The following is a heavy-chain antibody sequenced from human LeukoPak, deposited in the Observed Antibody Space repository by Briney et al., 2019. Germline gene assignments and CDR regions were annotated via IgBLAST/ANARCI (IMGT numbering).Heavy chain of an antibody. CDR2: IKQDGSEK. D-gene: IGHD6-13*01. V-gene: IGHV3-7*01. Sequence: GSLRLSCAASGFTFNTFWMSWVRQAPGKGLEWVANIKQDGSEKYYVDSVKGRFTISRDNAKNSLYLQMNSLRAEDTAVYYCAREGIAAGGDYWGQGTLVTVSS. J-gene: IGHJ4*02. CDR1: GFTFNTFW. CDR3: AREGIAAGGDY.